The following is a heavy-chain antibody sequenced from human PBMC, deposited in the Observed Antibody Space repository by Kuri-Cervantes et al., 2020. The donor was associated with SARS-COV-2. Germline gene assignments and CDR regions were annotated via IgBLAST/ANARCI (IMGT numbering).Heavy chain of an antibody. V-gene: IGHV4-39*01. CDR1: RGSISSSSYY. Sequence: SETLSLTCIVSRGSISSSSYYWGWIRQPPGKGLEWIGSIYYSGSTYYNPSLKSRVTISVDTSKNQFSLKLSSVTAADTAVYYCARHEYSSSWVDYWGQGTLVTVSS. CDR3: ARHEYSSSWVDY. J-gene: IGHJ4*02. CDR2: IYYSGST. D-gene: IGHD6-13*01.